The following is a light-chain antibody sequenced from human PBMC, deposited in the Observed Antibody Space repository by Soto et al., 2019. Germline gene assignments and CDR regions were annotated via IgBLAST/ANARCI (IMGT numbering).Light chain of an antibody. V-gene: IGKV3-11*01. CDR2: DAS. J-gene: IGKJ5*01. CDR3: QQRTNWPPIT. CDR1: QSVSRY. Sequence: EIVWTQSPATLSLSPGERATLSCRASQSVSRYLAWYQQKPGQAPRLLIYDASNRATGIPARFSGSGSGTDFTLTIRSLEPEDFAVYYCQQRTNWPPITFGQGTRLEIK.